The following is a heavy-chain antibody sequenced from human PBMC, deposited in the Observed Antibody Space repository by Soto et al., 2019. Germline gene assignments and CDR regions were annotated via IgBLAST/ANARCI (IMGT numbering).Heavy chain of an antibody. D-gene: IGHD3-3*01. J-gene: IGHJ5*02. V-gene: IGHV4-59*08. Sequence: PSETLSLTCTVSGGSISSYYWSWIQQPPGKGLEWIGYIYYSGSTNYNPSLKSRVTISVDTSKNQFSLKLNSMTAADTAVYYCARVVYSSSKRFLARWFDPWGQGTLVTVSS. CDR2: IYYSGST. CDR3: ARVVYSSSKRFLARWFDP. CDR1: GGSISSYY.